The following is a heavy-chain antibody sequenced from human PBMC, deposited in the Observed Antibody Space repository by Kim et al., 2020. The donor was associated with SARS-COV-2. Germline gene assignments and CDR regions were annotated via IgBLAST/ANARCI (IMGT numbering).Heavy chain of an antibody. J-gene: IGHJ3*02. D-gene: IGHD3-9*01. Sequence: SETLSLTCTVSGGSISSSSYYWGWIRQPPGKGLEWIGSIYYSGSTYYNPSLKSRVTISVDTSKNQFSLKLSSVTAADTAVYYCARPLDGSFLTGYYTINKRDAFDIWGQGTMVTVSS. CDR2: IYYSGST. CDR1: GGSISSSSYY. CDR3: ARPLDGSFLTGYYTINKRDAFDI. V-gene: IGHV4-39*01.